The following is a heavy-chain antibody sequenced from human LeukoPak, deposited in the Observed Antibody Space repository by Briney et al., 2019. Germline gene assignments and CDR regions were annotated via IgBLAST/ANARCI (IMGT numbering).Heavy chain of an antibody. D-gene: IGHD6-13*01. CDR1: GYTFTSYG. CDR3: AREARGIAAAGRAFDI. Sequence: ASVKVSCKASGYTFTSYGISWVRQAPGQGLEWMGWISAYNGNTNYAQKLQGRVTMTTDTSTSTAYMELRSLRSDDTAVYYCAREARGIAAAGRAFDIWGQGTMVTVSS. CDR2: ISAYNGNT. J-gene: IGHJ3*02. V-gene: IGHV1-18*01.